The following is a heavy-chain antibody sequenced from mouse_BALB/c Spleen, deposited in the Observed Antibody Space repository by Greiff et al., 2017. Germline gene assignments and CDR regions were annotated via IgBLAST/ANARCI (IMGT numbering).Heavy chain of an antibody. CDR2: ISSGGSYT. J-gene: IGHJ3*01. V-gene: IGHV5-9-3*01. CDR1: GFTFSSYA. Sequence: EVQRVESGGGLVKPGGSLKLSCAASGFTFSSYAMSWVRQTPETRLEWVATISSGGSYTYYPDSVKGRFTISRDNAKNTLYLQMSSLRSEDTAMYYCARPYGNHAPWFAYGGQGTLVTVAA. CDR3: ARPYGNHAPWFAY. D-gene: IGHD2-1*01.